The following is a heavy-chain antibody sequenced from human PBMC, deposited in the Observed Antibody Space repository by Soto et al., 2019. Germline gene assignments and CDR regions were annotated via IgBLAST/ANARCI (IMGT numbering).Heavy chain of an antibody. CDR3: ARDLPPSYDSSDYSVFDI. J-gene: IGHJ3*02. D-gene: IGHD3-22*01. Sequence: QVQLQESGPGLVKPSETLSLTCSVSGGSISSYYWSWIRQSPGKGLEWIGYIYSSGSTNYNPSLKSRVTISVNTSKNQFALKLSSVTAADTAVYYCARDLPPSYDSSDYSVFDIWGQGTMVTVSS. V-gene: IGHV4-59*01. CDR2: IYSSGST. CDR1: GGSISSYY.